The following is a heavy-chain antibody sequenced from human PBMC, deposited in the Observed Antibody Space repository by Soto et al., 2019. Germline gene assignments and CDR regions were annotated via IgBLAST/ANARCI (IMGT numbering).Heavy chain of an antibody. J-gene: IGHJ4*02. Sequence: SETLSLTCTVSGGSMRNYFWTWIRQPPGKGLEWIGYIHYSGTTSFFPSYNPSLRSRVTISEDTPKNQFSLKLLSVTTADTAVYFCAAGEASSRNLAPYYLDFWGQGTLVTVSS. CDR3: AAGEASSRNLAPYYLDF. CDR2: IHYSGTT. CDR1: GGSMRNYF. V-gene: IGHV4-59*01. D-gene: IGHD6-13*01.